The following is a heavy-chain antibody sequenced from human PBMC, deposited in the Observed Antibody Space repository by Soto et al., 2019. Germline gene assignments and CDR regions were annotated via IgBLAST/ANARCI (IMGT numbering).Heavy chain of an antibody. J-gene: IGHJ6*02. CDR3: AREGVVPAARSYYYYYGMDV. D-gene: IGHD2-2*01. V-gene: IGHV3-7*03. CDR2: IKQDGRER. CDR1: GFTFSRYW. Sequence: GGSLRLSCASSGFTFSRYWMSCFRQAPGDGVDGVANIKQDGRERYYVVSVKSRITISRDNAKNSLYLQMNSLRAEDTAVYYCAREGVVPAARSYYYYYGMDVWGQGTAVTVSS.